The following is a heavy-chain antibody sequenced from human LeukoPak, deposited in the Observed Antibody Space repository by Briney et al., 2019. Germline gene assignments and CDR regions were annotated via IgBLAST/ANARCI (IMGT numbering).Heavy chain of an antibody. J-gene: IGHJ6*02. V-gene: IGHV6-1*01. D-gene: IGHD6-19*01. CDR1: GDSVSSNSAA. CDR2: TYYRSKWYY. CDR3: SRGTIVLAGTMNMDV. Sequence: SQTLSLTCAISGDSVSSNSAAWNWIRQSPSRGLEWLGRTYYRSKWYYDYAVSVKSRITINPDTSKNQFSLQLNSVTPDDTAMYYCSRGTIVLAGTMNMDVWGQGTTVTVSS.